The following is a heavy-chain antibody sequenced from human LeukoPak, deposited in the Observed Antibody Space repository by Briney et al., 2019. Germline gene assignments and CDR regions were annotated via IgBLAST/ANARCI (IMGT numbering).Heavy chain of an antibody. Sequence: GASVKVSCKASGYTFSGYYVYWVRQAPGQGLECVGWINTNSGATNYAQKFQDRVTMTRDTSVSTDYMELSRLRSDDTAVYYCARDKRDCTTTTCYDYFDYWGQGTLVTVSS. J-gene: IGHJ4*02. V-gene: IGHV1-2*02. CDR1: GYTFSGYY. D-gene: IGHD2-2*01. CDR3: ARDKRDCTTTTCYDYFDY. CDR2: INTNSGAT.